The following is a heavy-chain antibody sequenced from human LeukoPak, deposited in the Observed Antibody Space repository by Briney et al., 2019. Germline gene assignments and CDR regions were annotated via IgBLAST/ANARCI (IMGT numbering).Heavy chain of an antibody. J-gene: IGHJ4*02. V-gene: IGHV1-8*01. D-gene: IGHD1-26*01. CDR3: TRGSLSGSSRDY. Sequence: ASVSVSFKASVYAFTCYDINWVRQATGQGLEWMGWMNPNTGDTGYAQNFQGRLTMTRNTSIDTAYMELSGLRSEDTAIYYCTRGSLSGSSRDYWGQGTLVTVSS. CDR1: VYAFTCYD. CDR2: MNPNTGDT.